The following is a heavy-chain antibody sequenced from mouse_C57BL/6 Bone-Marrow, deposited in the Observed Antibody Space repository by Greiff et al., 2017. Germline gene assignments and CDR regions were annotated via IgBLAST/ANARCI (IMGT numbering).Heavy chain of an antibody. CDR3: SSSGSNWGCAMDY. CDR2: IYPRDGST. D-gene: IGHD4-1*01. J-gene: IGHJ4*01. V-gene: IGHV1-85*01. CDR1: GYTFTSYD. Sequence: QVQLQESGPELVKPGASVKLSCKASGYTFTSYDINWVKQRPGQGLEWIGWIYPRDGSTKYNAKFKGKATLTVDTSSTTAYMELHSLTSEEDAVYFCSSSGSNWGCAMDYWGKGTSVTVSS.